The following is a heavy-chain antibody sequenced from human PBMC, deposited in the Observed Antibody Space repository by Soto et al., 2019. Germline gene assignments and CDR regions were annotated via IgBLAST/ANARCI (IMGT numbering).Heavy chain of an antibody. CDR2: IYYSGST. D-gene: IGHD2-15*01. CDR1: GGSISSSSYY. V-gene: IGHV4-39*02. Sequence: PSETLSLTCTVCGGSISSSSYYWGWILQPPWKGLEWIGSIYYSGSTYYNPSLKSRVTISVDTSKKHFSLKLSSVTAAEKAVYYCRLVVAATPNYYYRMDVWGQGTTVTVSS. CDR3: RLVVAATPNYYYRMDV. J-gene: IGHJ6*02.